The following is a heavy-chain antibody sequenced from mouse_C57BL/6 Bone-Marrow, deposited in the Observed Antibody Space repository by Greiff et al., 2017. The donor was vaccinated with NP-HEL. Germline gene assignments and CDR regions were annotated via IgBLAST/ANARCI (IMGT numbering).Heavy chain of an antibody. V-gene: IGHV1-42*01. CDR1: GYSFTGYY. Sequence: VQLKESGPELVKPGASVKISCKASGYSFTGYYMNWVKQSPEKSLEWIGEINPSTGGTTYNQKFKAKATLTVDKSSSTAYMQLKSLTSEDSAVYYCANDRGFAYWGQGTLVTVSA. CDR2: INPSTGGT. J-gene: IGHJ3*01. CDR3: ANDRGFAY. D-gene: IGHD2-14*01.